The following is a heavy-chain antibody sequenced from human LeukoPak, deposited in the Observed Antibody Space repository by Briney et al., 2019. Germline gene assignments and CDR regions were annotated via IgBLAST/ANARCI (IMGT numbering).Heavy chain of an antibody. V-gene: IGHV3-23*01. CDR1: GFTFSSYA. CDR2: ISGSGGST. Sequence: GGSLRLSCAASGFTFSSYAMSWVRQAPGKGLDWVSAISGSGGSTYYADSVKGRFTISRDNSKNTLYLQMNSLRAEDTAVYYCSSIAAHSYYYMDVWGKGTTVTVSS. J-gene: IGHJ6*03. CDR3: SSIAAHSYYYMDV. D-gene: IGHD6-6*01.